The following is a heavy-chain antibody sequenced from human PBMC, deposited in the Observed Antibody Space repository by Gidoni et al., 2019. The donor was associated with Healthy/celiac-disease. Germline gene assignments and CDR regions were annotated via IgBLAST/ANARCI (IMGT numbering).Heavy chain of an antibody. CDR1: GGSISSSSYY. Sequence: QLQLQESGPGLVKPSETLSLTCTVSGGSISSSSYYWGWIRQPPGKGLEWIGSIYYSGSTYYNPSLKSRVTISVDTSKNQFSLKLSSVTAADTAVYYCARDPFRGYYYYYYGMDVWGQGTTVTVSS. CDR3: ARDPFRGYYYYYYGMDV. CDR2: IYYSGST. D-gene: IGHD3-10*01. J-gene: IGHJ6*02. V-gene: IGHV4-39*07.